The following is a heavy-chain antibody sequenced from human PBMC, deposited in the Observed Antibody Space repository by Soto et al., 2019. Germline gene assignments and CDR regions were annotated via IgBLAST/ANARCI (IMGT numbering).Heavy chain of an antibody. V-gene: IGHV3-30-3*01. D-gene: IGHD3-10*01. CDR2: ISYDGSNK. CDR1: GVTFSSYA. Sequence: VGSLRLSCAASGVTFSSYAMHWVRKAPGKGLEWVAVISYDGSNKYYADSVKGRFTISRDNSKNTLYLQMNSLRAEDTAVYYCARGGRGVIALYYYYGMDVWGQGTTVTVSS. J-gene: IGHJ6*02. CDR3: ARGGRGVIALYYYYGMDV.